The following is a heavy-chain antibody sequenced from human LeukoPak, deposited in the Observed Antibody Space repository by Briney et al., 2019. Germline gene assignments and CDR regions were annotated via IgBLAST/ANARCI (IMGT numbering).Heavy chain of an antibody. D-gene: IGHD2/OR15-2a*01. CDR1: GFTFRSYG. J-gene: IGHJ4*02. CDR2: ISDDGSNI. Sequence: GGSLRLSCAASGFTFRSYGMHWVRQAPGKGLEWVALISDDGSNIYYADSVKGRFTISRDSSKNTLSLQMSSLRVEDTAVYYCAIDNKRFSCDYWGQGTLVTVSS. V-gene: IGHV3-30*03. CDR3: AIDNKRFSCDY.